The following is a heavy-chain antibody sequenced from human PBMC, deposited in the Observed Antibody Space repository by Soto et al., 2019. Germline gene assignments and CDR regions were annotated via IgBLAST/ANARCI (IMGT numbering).Heavy chain of an antibody. CDR1: GGSISSYY. CDR3: ARAPARPPKMGGGWFDP. J-gene: IGHJ5*02. CDR2: IYYSGST. D-gene: IGHD6-6*01. V-gene: IGHV4-59*01. Sequence: SETLSLTCTVSGGSISSYYWSWIRQPPGKGLEWIGYIYYSGSTNYNPSLKSRVTISVDTSKNQFSLKLSSVTAADTAGYYCARAPARPPKMGGGWFDPWGQGTLVTVSS.